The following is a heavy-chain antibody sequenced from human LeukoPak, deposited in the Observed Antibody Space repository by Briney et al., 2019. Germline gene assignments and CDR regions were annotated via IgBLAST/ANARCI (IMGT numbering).Heavy chain of an antibody. CDR2: IKQDGSEK. V-gene: IGHV3-7*01. J-gene: IGHJ4*02. CDR3: AREAVAGSFDY. CDR1: GFTFSSNW. D-gene: IGHD6-19*01. Sequence: GSLRLSCAASGFTFSSNWMSWVRQAPGKGLEWVANIKQDGSEKYYVDSVKGRFTISRDNAKNSLYLQMNSLRAEDTAVYYCAREAVAGSFDYWGQGTLVTVSS.